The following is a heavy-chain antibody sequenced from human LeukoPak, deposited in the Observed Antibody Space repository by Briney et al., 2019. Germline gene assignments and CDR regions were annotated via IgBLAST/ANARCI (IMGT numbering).Heavy chain of an antibody. J-gene: IGHJ4*02. D-gene: IGHD2-15*01. V-gene: IGHV1-3*01. Sequence: ASVKVSCKASGYTFTSYAMHWVRQAPGQRLEWMGWINAGNGNTKYSQKFQGRVTITRDTSASTAYMELSSLRSEDTAVYYCASRYCSGGSCYSGLDYWGQGTLDTVSS. CDR1: GYTFTSYA. CDR2: INAGNGNT. CDR3: ASRYCSGGSCYSGLDY.